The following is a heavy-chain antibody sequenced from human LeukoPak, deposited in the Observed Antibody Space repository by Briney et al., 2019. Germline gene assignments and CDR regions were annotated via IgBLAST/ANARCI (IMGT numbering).Heavy chain of an antibody. CDR2: IYYSGST. D-gene: IGHD6-13*01. CDR1: GGSISSYY. Sequence: KPSETLSLTCTISGGSISSYYWSWIRQPPGKGLEWIGYIYYSGSTNYNPSLKSRVTISVDTSKNQFSLKLSSVTAADTAMYYCARGESSSLDGYWGQGTLVTVSS. J-gene: IGHJ4*02. V-gene: IGHV4-59*01. CDR3: ARGESSSLDGY.